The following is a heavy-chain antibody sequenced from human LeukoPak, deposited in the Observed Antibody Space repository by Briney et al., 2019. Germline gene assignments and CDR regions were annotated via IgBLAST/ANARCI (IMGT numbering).Heavy chain of an antibody. Sequence: PSETLSLTCTVSGGSISSSSYYWGWIRQPPGKGLEWIGEINHSGSTNYNPSLKSRVTISVDTSKNQFSLKLSSVTAADTAVYYCASIDEKVDAFDIWGQGTMVTVSS. CDR1: GGSISSSSYY. CDR2: INHSGST. CDR3: ASIDEKVDAFDI. J-gene: IGHJ3*02. V-gene: IGHV4-39*07.